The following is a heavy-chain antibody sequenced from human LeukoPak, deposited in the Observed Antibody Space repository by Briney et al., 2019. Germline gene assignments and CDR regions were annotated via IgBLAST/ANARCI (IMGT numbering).Heavy chain of an antibody. Sequence: GGSLRLSCAASGFTFSSYAMSWVRQAPGKGLEWVSGIRGSGGGTYYADSVKGRFTISRDNSKNTLYLQMNSLRAEDTAVYYCAKAPDYGDRSAMAVFDYWGQGTLVTVSS. D-gene: IGHD4-17*01. J-gene: IGHJ4*02. CDR1: GFTFSSYA. V-gene: IGHV3-23*01. CDR3: AKAPDYGDRSAMAVFDY. CDR2: IRGSGGGT.